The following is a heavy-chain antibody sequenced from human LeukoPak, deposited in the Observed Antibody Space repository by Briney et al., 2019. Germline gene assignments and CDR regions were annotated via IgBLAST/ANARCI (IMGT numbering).Heavy chain of an antibody. CDR1: GFTVSSNY. CDR3: AREYYYDSSGYWVAFDI. V-gene: IGHV3-66*01. D-gene: IGHD3-22*01. J-gene: IGHJ3*02. CDR2: IYSGGST. Sequence: QPGGSLRLSCAASGFTVSSNYMSWVRQAPGKGLEWVSVIYSGGSTYYADSVKGRFTISRDNSKNTLYLQMNSLRAEDTAVYYCAREYYYDSSGYWVAFDIWGQGTMVTVSS.